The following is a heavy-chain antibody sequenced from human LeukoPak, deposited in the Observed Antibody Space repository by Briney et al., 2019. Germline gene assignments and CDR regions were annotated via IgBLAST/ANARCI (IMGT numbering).Heavy chain of an antibody. D-gene: IGHD3-9*01. CDR1: GYSISSGYY. V-gene: IGHV4-38-2*02. CDR2: IYHSGST. Sequence: SETLSLTCTVSGYSISSGYYWGWIRQPPGKGLEWIGSIYHSGSTYYNPSLKSRVTISVDTSKNQFSLKLSSVTAADTAVYYCARDPVDYDILTGYYVFDYWGQGTLVTVSS. CDR3: ARDPVDYDILTGYYVFDY. J-gene: IGHJ4*02.